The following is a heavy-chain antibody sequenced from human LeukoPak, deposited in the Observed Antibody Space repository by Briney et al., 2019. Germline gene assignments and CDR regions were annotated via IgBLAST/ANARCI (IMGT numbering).Heavy chain of an antibody. CDR2: IESSGNEK. Sequence: PGGSLRLSCAVSGFTFSDYTMNWVRQAPGKGLEWVASIESSGNEKYSSDSLKDRFTISRDNSKNTLYLQLNTVRPEDTAVFYCARGVTSWPQGPYHFDYWGQGILITVSS. CDR1: GFTFSDYT. CDR3: ARGVTSWPQGPYHFDY. J-gene: IGHJ4*02. V-gene: IGHV3-30*02. D-gene: IGHD2-2*01.